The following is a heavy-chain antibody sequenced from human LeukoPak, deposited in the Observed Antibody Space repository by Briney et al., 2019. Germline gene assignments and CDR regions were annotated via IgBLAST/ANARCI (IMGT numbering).Heavy chain of an antibody. J-gene: IGHJ5*01. V-gene: IGHV3-23*01. Sequence: GGSLRLSCAASGSTFGSFVMSWVRQAPRKGLEWISGITKDGGATYYADSVKGRFTMSRDNSKNTLYLQMNSLRVEDTAVYYCAKRCGDGRCLDSWGQGTLVTVSS. CDR3: AKRCGDGRCLDS. CDR2: ITKDGGAT. D-gene: IGHD4-17*01. CDR1: GSTFGSFV.